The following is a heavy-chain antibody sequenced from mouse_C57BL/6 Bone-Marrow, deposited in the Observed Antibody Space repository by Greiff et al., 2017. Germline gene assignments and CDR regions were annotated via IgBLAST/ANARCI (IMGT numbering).Heavy chain of an antibody. CDR1: GYTFTSYY. CDR3: ARREGSSGGLAY. V-gene: IGHV1-53*01. J-gene: IGHJ3*01. Sequence: QVQLKQPGTDLVQPGASVKLSCTASGYTFTSYYMHWVQQRPGQGLEWIGNINPSNGGTNYNEKVKSKATLTVDKSSSTAYMQLSSRPSEDSAVYYCARREGSSGGLAYWGQGTLVTVSA. D-gene: IGHD1-1*01. CDR2: INPSNGGT.